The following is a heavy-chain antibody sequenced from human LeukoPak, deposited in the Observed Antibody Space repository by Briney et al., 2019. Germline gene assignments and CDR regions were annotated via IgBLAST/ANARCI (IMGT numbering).Heavy chain of an antibody. V-gene: IGHV3-7*01. CDR1: GFTYSSYW. D-gene: IGHD3-22*01. CDR2: IKQDGSEK. J-gene: IGHJ1*01. CDR3: ARGVYYDSSGYYSEVEYFQH. Sequence: GGSLRLSCAASGFTYSSYWMSWVRQAPGKGLEWVANIKQDGSEKYYVDSVKARATISRDNAKKSLYLKMNSLRAEDTAVYYCARGVYYDSSGYYSEVEYFQHWGQGTLVTVSS.